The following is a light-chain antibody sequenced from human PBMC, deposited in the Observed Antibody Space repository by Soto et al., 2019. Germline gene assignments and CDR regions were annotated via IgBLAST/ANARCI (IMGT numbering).Light chain of an antibody. CDR3: SSYTNSNTRV. CDR2: EVS. CDR1: SSDVGAYNY. Sequence: QSALTQPASVSGSPGQSITISCTGTSSDVGAYNYVSWYQHHPGKAPKVIIYEVSNRPSGISDRFSASKSGNTASLTISGLQAEDEADYYCSSYTNSNTRVFGTGTKLTVL. V-gene: IGLV2-14*01. J-gene: IGLJ1*01.